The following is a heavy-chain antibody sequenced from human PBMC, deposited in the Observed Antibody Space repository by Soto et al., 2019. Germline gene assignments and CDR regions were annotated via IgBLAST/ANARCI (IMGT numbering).Heavy chain of an antibody. Sequence: QVQLVQSGAEVKKPGASVKVSCKASGYTFTSYGISWVRQAPGQGLEWMGWISAYNGNTNYAQKLHGRVTMTTDTSTSTAYMEVMSLRSDDTAVYYCARIFPSRLRLGEDDAFDIWGQGTMVTVSS. V-gene: IGHV1-18*01. CDR3: ARIFPSRLRLGEDDAFDI. J-gene: IGHJ3*02. D-gene: IGHD3-16*01. CDR1: GYTFTSYG. CDR2: ISAYNGNT.